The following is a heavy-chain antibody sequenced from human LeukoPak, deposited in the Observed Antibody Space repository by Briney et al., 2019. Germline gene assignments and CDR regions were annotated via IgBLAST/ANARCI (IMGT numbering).Heavy chain of an antibody. D-gene: IGHD6-13*01. V-gene: IGHV3-15*01. J-gene: IGHJ4*02. Sequence: KSGGSLRLSCAASGFTFSNAWMSWVRQAPGKGREWFGRIKSKTDGGTKDDAAPVQGRFTISRDDSKNTLYLQMNSLKTEDTAVYYCTTALSVAAAGLDYWGQGTLVTVSS. CDR2: IKSKTDGGTK. CDR3: TTALSVAAAGLDY. CDR1: GFTFSNAW.